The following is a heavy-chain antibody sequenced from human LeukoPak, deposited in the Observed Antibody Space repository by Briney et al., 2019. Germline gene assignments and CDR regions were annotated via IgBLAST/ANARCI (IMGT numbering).Heavy chain of an antibody. V-gene: IGHV4-38-2*02. Sequence: PSETLSLTCTVSGYSISSGYYWGWIRQPPGKGLEWIGSIYHSGSTYYNPSPKSRVTISVDTSKNQFSLKLSSVTAADTAVYYCARDEYCSGGSCSSAFDIWGQGTMVTVSS. CDR2: IYHSGST. CDR1: GYSISSGYY. D-gene: IGHD2-15*01. J-gene: IGHJ3*02. CDR3: ARDEYCSGGSCSSAFDI.